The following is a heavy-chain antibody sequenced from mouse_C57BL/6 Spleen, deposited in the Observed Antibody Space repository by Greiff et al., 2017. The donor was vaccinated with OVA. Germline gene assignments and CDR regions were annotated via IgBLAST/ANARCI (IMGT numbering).Heavy chain of an antibody. CDR1: GFTFSDAW. J-gene: IGHJ4*01. Sequence: EVKLMESGGGLVQPGGSMKLSCAASGFTFSDAWMDWVRQSPEKGLEWVAEIRNKANNHATYYAESVKGRFTISRDDSKSRVYQQMNSLRAEDTVIYYCTLSGRGDYYYAMDYWGQGTSVTVSS. CDR2: IRNKANNHAT. V-gene: IGHV6-6*01. CDR3: TLSGRGDYYYAMDY. D-gene: IGHD3-1*01.